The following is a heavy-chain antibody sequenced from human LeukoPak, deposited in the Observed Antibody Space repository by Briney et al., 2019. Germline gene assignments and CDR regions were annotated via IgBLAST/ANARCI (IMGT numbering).Heavy chain of an antibody. CDR3: ARGMMGSWYPTDY. CDR2: MNPNSGNT. D-gene: IGHD6-13*01. Sequence: ASVKVSCKASGYTFISYDINWVRQAPGQGLEWMGWMNPNSGNTGYAQKFQGRVTMTRNTSISTAYMELSSLRSEDTAVYYCARGMMGSWYPTDYWGQGTLVTVSS. V-gene: IGHV1-8*01. J-gene: IGHJ4*02. CDR1: GYTFISYD.